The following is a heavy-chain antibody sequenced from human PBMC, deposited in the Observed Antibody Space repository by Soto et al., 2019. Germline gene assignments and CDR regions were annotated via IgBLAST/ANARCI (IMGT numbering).Heavy chain of an antibody. CDR3: VRDHNWAFDY. Sequence: GESLKISCKGSGNSFTSYWIGWVRQMPGKGLEWMGIIYPGDSDTRYSPSFQGQVTISRDNAKDSLYLQMNSLRVEDTALYYCVRDHNWAFDYWAPGTLVTVSS. CDR1: GNSFTSYW. CDR2: IYPGDSDT. V-gene: IGHV5-51*01. D-gene: IGHD1-20*01. J-gene: IGHJ4*02.